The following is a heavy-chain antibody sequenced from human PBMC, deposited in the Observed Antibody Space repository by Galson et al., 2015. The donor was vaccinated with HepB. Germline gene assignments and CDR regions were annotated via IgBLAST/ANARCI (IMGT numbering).Heavy chain of an antibody. V-gene: IGHV3-30*18. CDR2: ISYDGSNK. Sequence: SLRLSCAASGFTFSSYGMHWVRQAPGKGLEWVAVISYDGSNKYYADSVKGRFTISRDNSKNTLYLQMNSLRAEDTAVYYCAKERKGRFLEWLSPPYYYYYGMDVWGQGTTVTVSS. CDR3: AKERKGRFLEWLSPPYYYYYGMDV. D-gene: IGHD3-3*01. J-gene: IGHJ6*02. CDR1: GFTFSSYG.